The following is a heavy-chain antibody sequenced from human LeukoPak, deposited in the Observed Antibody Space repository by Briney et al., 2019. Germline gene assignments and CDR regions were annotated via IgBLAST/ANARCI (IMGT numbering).Heavy chain of an antibody. CDR2: VSFSGTS. CDR3: AGHDGQLAPPRH. J-gene: IGHJ4*02. CDR1: GGSISTSYYY. D-gene: IGHD6-6*01. Sequence: SETLSLTCTVSGGSISTSYYYWDWIRQPPWKGLEWIAAVSFSGTSYYNPSLQSRLTVSKDTSRNQFSLRLSSVTAADTAVYFCAGHDGQLAPPRHWGQGTLVTVSS. V-gene: IGHV4-39*01.